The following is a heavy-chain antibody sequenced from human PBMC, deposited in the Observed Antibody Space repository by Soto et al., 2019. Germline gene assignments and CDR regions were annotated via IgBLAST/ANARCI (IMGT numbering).Heavy chain of an antibody. CDR3: ATTGPY. J-gene: IGHJ4*02. Sequence: QVQLVESGGGVVQPWRSLRLSCAASGFTFSSYGMHWVRQAPGKGLEWVAVIWFDGSNKFYADSVKGRFTISRDNSKNTVSLQMNSLRDEDSAAYYCATTGPYWGQGTLVTVSS. CDR2: IWFDGSNK. CDR1: GFTFSSYG. V-gene: IGHV3-33*01.